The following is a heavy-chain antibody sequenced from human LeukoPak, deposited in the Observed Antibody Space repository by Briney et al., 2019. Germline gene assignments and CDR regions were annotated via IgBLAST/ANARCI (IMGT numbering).Heavy chain of an antibody. D-gene: IGHD6-13*01. CDR3: ARGSGSSWYSPGGH. V-gene: IGHV3-30*19. CDR1: GFTFSSYG. Sequence: GGSLRLSCAASGFTFSSYGMHWVRQAPGKGLEWVAVISYDGSNKYYADSVKGRFTISRDNSKNTLYLQMNSLRAEDTAVYYCARGSGSSWYSPGGHWGQGTLVTVSS. CDR2: ISYDGSNK. J-gene: IGHJ4*02.